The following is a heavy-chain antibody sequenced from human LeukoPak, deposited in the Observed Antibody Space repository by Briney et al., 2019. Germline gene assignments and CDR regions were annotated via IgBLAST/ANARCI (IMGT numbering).Heavy chain of an antibody. CDR2: INPTGGST. CDR1: GYTFTSYY. V-gene: IGHV1-46*01. Sequence: ASVPVSCKASGYTFTSYYIHWLRQPPAQQLEPMGIINPTGGSTSYSQKFQGRVTMTRDTSTSTVYMELSSLRSEDTAVYYCVKGDITMVRGAPPGMDVWGQGTTVTVSS. D-gene: IGHD3-10*01. J-gene: IGHJ6*02. CDR3: VKGDITMVRGAPPGMDV.